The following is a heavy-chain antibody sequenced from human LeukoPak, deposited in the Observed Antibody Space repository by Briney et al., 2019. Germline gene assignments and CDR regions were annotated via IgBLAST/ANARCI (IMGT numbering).Heavy chain of an antibody. CDR1: GFTFSDYW. V-gene: IGHV3-7*01. D-gene: IGHD4-23*01. CDR3: ASDANIHYGRDWYDAFDI. CDR2: IRGDGGLG. Sequence: GGSLRLSCTASGFTFSDYWMIWLRQAPGMGLEWLANIRGDGGLGYSGDSVRGRFTVSRNNARQSLYLHMNNLRDDDTAVYFCASDANIHYGRDWYDAFDIWGQGTTVTVSS. J-gene: IGHJ3*02.